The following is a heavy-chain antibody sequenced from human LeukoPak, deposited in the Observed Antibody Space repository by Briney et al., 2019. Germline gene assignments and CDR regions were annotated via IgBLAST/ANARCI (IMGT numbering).Heavy chain of an antibody. CDR1: GGSISSYY. J-gene: IGHJ6*02. CDR3: ARQTTGVVPYYYYGMDV. CDR2: IYYSGST. V-gene: IGHV4-59*08. Sequence: SETLFLTCTVSGGSISSYYWSWIRQPPGKGLEWIGYIYYSGSTNYNPSLKSRVTISVDTSKNQFSLKLSSVTAADTAVYYCARQTTGVVPYYYYGMDVWGQGTTVTVSS. D-gene: IGHD4-11*01.